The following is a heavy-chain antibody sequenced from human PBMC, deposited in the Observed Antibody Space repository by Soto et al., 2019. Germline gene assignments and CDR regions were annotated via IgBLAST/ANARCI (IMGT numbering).Heavy chain of an antibody. V-gene: IGHV1-69*01. CDR2: IIPILRTA. Sequence: QVQLVQSGAEVKKTGSSVKVSCKASGGTFSSYAINWVRQAPGQGFEWMGGIIPILRTANYAQKFQGRVTITAGESTTNTYIEPGSLRSEDTGNYYCAGGGGYCSASWGQGTLVTVSS. J-gene: IGHJ4*02. D-gene: IGHD3-10*01. CDR3: AGGGGYCSAS. CDR1: GGTFSSYA.